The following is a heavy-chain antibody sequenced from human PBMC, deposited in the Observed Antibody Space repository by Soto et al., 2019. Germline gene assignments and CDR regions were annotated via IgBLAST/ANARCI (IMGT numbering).Heavy chain of an antibody. D-gene: IGHD6-19*01. J-gene: IGHJ1*01. V-gene: IGHV1-2*04. Sequence: ASVKVSCKASGYTFTGYYMHWVRQAPGQGLEWMGWINPNSGGTNYAQKFQGWVTMTRDTSISTAYMELSRLRSDDTAVYYCARDLLKGYSSGWYQNWGQGTLVTVSS. CDR1: GYTFTGYY. CDR2: INPNSGGT. CDR3: ARDLLKGYSSGWYQN.